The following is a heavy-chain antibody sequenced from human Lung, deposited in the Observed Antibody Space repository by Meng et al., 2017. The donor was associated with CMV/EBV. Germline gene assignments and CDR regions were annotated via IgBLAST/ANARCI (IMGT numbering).Heavy chain of an antibody. CDR1: GFTFNDYY. J-gene: IGHJ4*02. CDR3: ARGLSPIAVYCDYVDY. Sequence: GESLKISCEASGFTFNDYYMNWVRQAPGKGLEWVSSISGRSAIYYADSVKGRLSVSRDNAKNSLYLQMNSLTAEDTAVYYCARGLSPIAVYCDYVDYWGQGTLVTVSS. D-gene: IGHD5/OR15-5a*01. V-gene: IGHV3-69-1*01. CDR2: ISGRSAI.